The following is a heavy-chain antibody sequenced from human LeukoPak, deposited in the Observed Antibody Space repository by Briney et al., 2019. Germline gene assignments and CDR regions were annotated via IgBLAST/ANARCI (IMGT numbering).Heavy chain of an antibody. V-gene: IGHV3-74*01. CDR1: GFTFSSYW. CDR2: MNSDGSST. J-gene: IGHJ4*02. D-gene: IGHD2-2*02. CDR3: ARVTQDIVVVPAAIAYTSFDY. Sequence: GGSLRLSCAASGFTFSSYWMHLVRQAPGKGLVWVSRMNSDGSSTSYADSVKGRFTISRDNAKNTLYLQMNSLRAEDTAVYYCARVTQDIVVVPAAIAYTSFDYWGQGTLVTVSS.